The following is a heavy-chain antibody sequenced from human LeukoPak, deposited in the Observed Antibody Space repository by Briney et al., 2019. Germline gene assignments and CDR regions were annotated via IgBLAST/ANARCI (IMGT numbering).Heavy chain of an antibody. CDR2: INSDGSGT. V-gene: IGHV3-74*01. D-gene: IGHD3-16*01. J-gene: IGHJ3*02. CDR1: GFTFNNYW. Sequence: GGSLRLSCAASGFTFNNYWMHWVRQAPGMGLVWVSRINSDGSGTTYADSVKGRVTISRDNAKNTLYLQMNSLRAEDAAVYYCARGKDGVWAFDIWGQGTTVTVSS. CDR3: ARGKDGVWAFDI.